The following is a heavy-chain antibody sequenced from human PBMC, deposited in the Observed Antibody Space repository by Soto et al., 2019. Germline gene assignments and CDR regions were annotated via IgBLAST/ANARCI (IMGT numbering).Heavy chain of an antibody. V-gene: IGHV4-31*03. J-gene: IGHJ5*02. CDR2: IYYSGST. Sequence: QVQLQESGPGLAKPSQTLSLTCTVSGGSISSGGYYWSWIRQHPGKGLEWIGYIYYSGSTFYNPSLKSRVTISVDTSKNQFSLKLSSVTAADTATYYCARRWTTARFDPWGQGTLVTVSS. CDR1: GGSISSGGYY. D-gene: IGHD3-3*01. CDR3: ARRWTTARFDP.